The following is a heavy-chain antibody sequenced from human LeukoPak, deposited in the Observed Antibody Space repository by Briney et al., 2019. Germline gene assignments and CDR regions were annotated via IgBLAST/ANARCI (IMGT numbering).Heavy chain of an antibody. J-gene: IGHJ4*02. CDR2: LNPDGTTI. V-gene: IGHV3-74*01. CDR1: GFTFSSKW. D-gene: IGHD3-10*01. CDR3: ARGLSGSFDL. Sequence: GGSLRLSCAASGFTFSSKWMSWVRQAPGKGLVWVSLLNPDGTTITYADSVKGRFTISRDNAKNTLYLQMNSLRDEDSALYFCARGLSGSFDLWGQGTLVTVSS.